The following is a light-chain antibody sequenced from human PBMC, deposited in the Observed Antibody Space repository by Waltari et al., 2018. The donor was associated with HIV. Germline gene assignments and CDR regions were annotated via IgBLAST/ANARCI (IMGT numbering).Light chain of an antibody. Sequence: SYELTQPPSLSVSPGQTASIPCSGDKLGDKYACWYQQKPGQSPVMVIYQDTKRPSGIPERFSGSNSGNTATLTISGTQAMDEADYYCQAWDSSTHVVFGGGTKLTVL. CDR3: QAWDSSTHVV. CDR1: KLGDKY. CDR2: QDT. J-gene: IGLJ2*01. V-gene: IGLV3-1*01.